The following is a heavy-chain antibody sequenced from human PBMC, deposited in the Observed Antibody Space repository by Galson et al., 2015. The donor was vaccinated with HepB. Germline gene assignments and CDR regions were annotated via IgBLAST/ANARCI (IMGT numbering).Heavy chain of an antibody. CDR3: ASINSPVYCSSTSCLGYYYYGMDV. CDR2: ISGSGGST. V-gene: IGHV3-23*01. CDR1: GFTFSSYA. J-gene: IGHJ6*02. Sequence: SLRLSCAASGFTFSSYAMSWVRQAPGKGLEWVSAISGSGGSTYYADSVKGRFTISRDNSKNTLYLQMNSLRAEDTAVYYCASINSPVYCSSTSCLGYYYYGMDVWGQGTTVTVSS. D-gene: IGHD2-2*01.